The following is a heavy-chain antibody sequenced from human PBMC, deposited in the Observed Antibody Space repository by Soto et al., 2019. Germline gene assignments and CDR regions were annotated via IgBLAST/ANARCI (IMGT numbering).Heavy chain of an antibody. V-gene: IGHV3-30*18. Sequence: QVQLVESGGGVVQPGRSLRLSCAASGFTFTNYGMHWVRQAPGKGLEWVAVISYDGSIKYYADSVKGRFTISRDNSKNTLSLQMSSLRDEETAIYYLAKPGGSDMGLRWGQGTPVTVSS. J-gene: IGHJ4*02. CDR3: AKPGGSDMGLR. D-gene: IGHD2-8*02. CDR1: GFTFTNYG. CDR2: ISYDGSIK.